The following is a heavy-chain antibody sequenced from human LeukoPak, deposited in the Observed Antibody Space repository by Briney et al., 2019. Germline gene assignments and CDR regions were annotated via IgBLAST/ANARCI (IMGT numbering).Heavy chain of an antibody. CDR1: GGSISSYY. V-gene: IGHV4-59*01. CDR3: ASYSYVWGSNY. CDR2: IYYSGST. J-gene: IGHJ4*02. Sequence: ETLSLTCTVSGGSISSYYWSWIRQPPGKGLEWIGYIYYSGSTNYNPSLKSRVTISVDTSKNQFSLKLSSVTAADTAVYYCASYSYVWGSNYWGQGTLVTVSS. D-gene: IGHD3-16*01.